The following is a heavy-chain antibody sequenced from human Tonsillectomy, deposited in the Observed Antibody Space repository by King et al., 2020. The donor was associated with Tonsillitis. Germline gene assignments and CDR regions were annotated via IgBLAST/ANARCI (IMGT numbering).Heavy chain of an antibody. CDR2: IYYSGGT. D-gene: IGHD3-16*01. V-gene: IGHV4-31*03. CDR1: GGSISSGGSY. J-gene: IGHJ6*03. Sequence: VQLQESGPGLVKPSQTLSLTCTVSGGSISSGGSYWTWIRQHPGKGLEWIGYIYYSGGTYYNPSLKSRVTISVDTSKNQFSLKLSSVTAADTAVYFCARDSGELRGVDYYYYMDVWGKGPPVTVSS. CDR3: ARDSGELRGVDYYYYMDV.